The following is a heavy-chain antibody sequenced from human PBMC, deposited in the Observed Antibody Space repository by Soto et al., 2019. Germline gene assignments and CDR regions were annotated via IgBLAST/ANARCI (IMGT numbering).Heavy chain of an antibody. Sequence: SVKVSCKASGGTFSSYAISWVRQAPGQGLEWMGGIIPIFGTANYAQKFQGRVTITADESTSTAYMELSSLRSEDTAVYYCARTMITLGGVIVSRGYYGMDVWRQGTTVTVSS. V-gene: IGHV1-69*13. CDR2: IIPIFGTA. CDR1: GGTFSSYA. D-gene: IGHD3-16*02. CDR3: ARTMITLGGVIVSRGYYGMDV. J-gene: IGHJ6*02.